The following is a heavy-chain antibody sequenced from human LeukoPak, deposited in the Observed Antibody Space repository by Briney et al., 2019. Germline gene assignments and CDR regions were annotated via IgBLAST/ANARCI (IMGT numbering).Heavy chain of an antibody. Sequence: GGSLRLSCAASGFTFSSYSMDWVRQAPGKGLEWVSYISSSSSTIYYADSVKGRFTISRDNAKNSLYLQMNSLRAEDTAVYYCARDSAGIAVAGDFDYWGQGTLVTVSS. J-gene: IGHJ4*02. D-gene: IGHD6-19*01. CDR3: ARDSAGIAVAGDFDY. CDR1: GFTFSSYS. CDR2: ISSSSSTI. V-gene: IGHV3-48*01.